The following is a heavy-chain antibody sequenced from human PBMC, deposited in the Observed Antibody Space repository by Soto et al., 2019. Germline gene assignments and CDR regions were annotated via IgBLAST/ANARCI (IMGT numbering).Heavy chain of an antibody. J-gene: IGHJ5*02. CDR2: IYPNDSVT. D-gene: IGHD5-12*01. CDR3: ARRSRSGYDWVGYNWFDP. CDR1: GYTFPSHW. Sequence: PGESLKISCKGSGYTFPSHWIGCVRQMPGKGLEGMGIIYPNDSVTRYSPSFRGQVTISAEKSISTAYLQWSSLQASDTAMYYCARRSRSGYDWVGYNWFDPWGQGTMVTVSS. V-gene: IGHV5-51*01.